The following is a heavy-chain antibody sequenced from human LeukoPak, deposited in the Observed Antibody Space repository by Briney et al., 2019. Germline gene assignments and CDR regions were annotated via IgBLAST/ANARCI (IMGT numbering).Heavy chain of an antibody. CDR3: AKIPVAIAYMGYFDY. Sequence: GGSLRLSCAASGFTFSSYWMHWVRQAPGKGLVWVSRTNSEGTSTSYADSVKGRFTISRDNSENTLYLQMNSLRAEDTAVYYCAKIPVAIAYMGYFDYWGQGTLVTVSS. CDR2: TNSEGTST. CDR1: GFTFSSYW. J-gene: IGHJ4*02. D-gene: IGHD2-2*01. V-gene: IGHV3-74*01.